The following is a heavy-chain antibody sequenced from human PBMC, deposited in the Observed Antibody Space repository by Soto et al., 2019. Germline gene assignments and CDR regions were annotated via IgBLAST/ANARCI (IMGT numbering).Heavy chain of an antibody. CDR1: GGIFHGYG. CDR2: IRFDGSNE. D-gene: IGHD1-7*01. CDR3: ARDGIGGTVFRGYLDY. J-gene: IGHJ4*02. V-gene: IGHV3-33*01. Sequence: HPGGSLRLSCAVPGGIFHGYGMHWVRQAPGKGLEWVAIIRFDGSNEEYADSVKGRFTISRDNSKNTLYLQMNTLGAEDTAVYYCARDGIGGTVFRGYLDYWGRGTVVTVS.